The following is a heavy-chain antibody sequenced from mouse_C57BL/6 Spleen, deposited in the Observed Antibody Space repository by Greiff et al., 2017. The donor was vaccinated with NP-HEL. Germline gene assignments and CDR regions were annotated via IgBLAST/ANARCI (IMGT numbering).Heavy chain of an antibody. J-gene: IGHJ3*01. CDR3: ARREDYDVFAY. CDR2: INPNNGGT. Sequence: EVKLKESGPELVKPGASVKMSCKASGYTFTDYNMHWVKQSHGKSLEWIGYINPNNGGTSYNQKFKGKATLTVNKSSSTAYMELRSLTSEDSAVYYCARREDYDVFAYWGQGTLVTVSA. D-gene: IGHD2-4*01. CDR1: GYTFTDYN. V-gene: IGHV1-22*01.